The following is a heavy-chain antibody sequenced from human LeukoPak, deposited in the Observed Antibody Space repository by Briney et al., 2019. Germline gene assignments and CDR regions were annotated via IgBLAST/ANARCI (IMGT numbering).Heavy chain of an antibody. J-gene: IGHJ4*02. V-gene: IGHV3-7*01. CDR3: AKDYGGGYFDY. CDR1: RFTFSRFW. CDR2: IKEDGSEK. Sequence: GESLTLSCVVSRFTFSRFWMAWVRQAPGKGPEWVAQIKEDGSEKYYMDFVEGRFTISRDNAKNSLYLQMNNLRAEDTAVYYCAKDYGGGYFDYWGQGTLVTVSS. D-gene: IGHD3-16*01.